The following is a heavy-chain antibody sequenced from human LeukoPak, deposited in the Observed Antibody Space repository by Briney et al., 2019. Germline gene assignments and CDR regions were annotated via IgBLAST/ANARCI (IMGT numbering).Heavy chain of an antibody. V-gene: IGHV4-59*01. J-gene: IGHJ5*02. D-gene: IGHD6-6*01. CDR3: ARGTTGIAGRPRWFDP. CDR1: GGSISSYY. Sequence: SETLSLTCTVSGGSISSYYWSWIRQPPGKGLEWIGYIYNSGSTNYNPSLKSRVTISVDTSKSQFSLKLNSVTAADTAVYYCARGTTGIAGRPRWFDPWGQGTLVTVSS. CDR2: IYNSGST.